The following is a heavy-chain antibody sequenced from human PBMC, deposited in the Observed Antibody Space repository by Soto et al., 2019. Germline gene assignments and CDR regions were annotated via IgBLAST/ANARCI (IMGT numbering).Heavy chain of an antibody. V-gene: IGHV5-51*01. J-gene: IGHJ3*02. CDR1: GYTFTSYW. D-gene: IGHD1-7*01. CDR2: IYPGDSDT. CDR3: ARRWNYAEAFDI. Sequence: GESLKISCNGSGYTFTSYWIAWVRQMPGNGLEWMGIIYPGDSDTRYSPSFQGQVTISADKSISTAYLQWSSLKASDTAMYFCARRWNYAEAFDIWGQGTMVTVSS.